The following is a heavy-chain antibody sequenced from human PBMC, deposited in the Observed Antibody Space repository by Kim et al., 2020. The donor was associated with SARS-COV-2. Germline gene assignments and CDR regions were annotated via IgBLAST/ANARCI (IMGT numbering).Heavy chain of an antibody. V-gene: IGHV3-9*01. D-gene: IGHD3-10*01. CDR3: VKDLASGNTGPCYGMDV. CDR1: GFTFDDYA. J-gene: IGHJ6*02. Sequence: GGSLRLSCAASGFTFDDYAMHWVRQAPGKGLEWVSGISWNSGSIGYADSVKGRFTISRDNAKNSLYLQMKSLRTEDTALYYCVKDLASGNTGPCYGMDVWGQGTTVTVSS. CDR2: ISWNSGSI.